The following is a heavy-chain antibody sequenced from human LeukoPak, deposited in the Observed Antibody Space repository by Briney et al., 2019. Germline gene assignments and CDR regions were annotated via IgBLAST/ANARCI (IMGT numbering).Heavy chain of an antibody. V-gene: IGHV4-31*03. CDR1: VGSISSGVYY. CDR3: ARDSHMTTVDS. J-gene: IGHJ4*02. CDR2: IYYSGST. Sequence: SETLSLTCTVSVGSISSGVYYWSWIRQHPGKGLEWIWYIYYSGSTYYNPSLKSRVTISVDTSKNQFSLKLSSVTAADTAVYYCARDSHMTTVDSWGQGTLVTVSS. D-gene: IGHD4-17*01.